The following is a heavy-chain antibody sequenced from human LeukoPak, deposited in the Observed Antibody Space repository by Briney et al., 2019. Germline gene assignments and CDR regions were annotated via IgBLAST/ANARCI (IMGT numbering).Heavy chain of an antibody. V-gene: IGHV4-39*07. CDR3: ARFIAPSGGRFSRFDY. J-gene: IGHJ4*02. D-gene: IGHD2-15*01. CDR2: INHSGST. Sequence: SETLSLTCTVSGGSISSSSYYWSWIRQPPGKGLEWIGEINHSGSTNYNPSLKSRVTISVDTSKNQFSLKLSSVTAADTAVYYCARFIAPSGGRFSRFDYWGQGTLVTVSS. CDR1: GGSISSSSYY.